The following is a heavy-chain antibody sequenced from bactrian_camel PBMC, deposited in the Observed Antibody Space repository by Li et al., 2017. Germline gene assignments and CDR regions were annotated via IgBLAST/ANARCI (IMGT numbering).Heavy chain of an antibody. J-gene: IGHJ4*01. Sequence: DVQLVESGGGLVQPGGPLTLSCAASGFTFSIYAMNWVRQAPGKGLEWVSTINSGGGITYYEISVEGRFAISRDNAKNTVYLQLNSLKTEDTAMYTVQKRASGIPITTRRRARGPRSPSP. CDR2: INSGGGIT. D-gene: IGHD4*01. V-gene: IGHV3S40*01. CDR1: GFTFSIYA.